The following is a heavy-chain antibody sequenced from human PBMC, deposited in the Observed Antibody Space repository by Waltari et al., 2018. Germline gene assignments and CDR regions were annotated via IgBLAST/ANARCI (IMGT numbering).Heavy chain of an antibody. J-gene: IGHJ3*02. CDR1: GGSFSGYY. V-gene: IGHV4-34*01. CDR2: INHSGST. D-gene: IGHD1-7*01. Sequence: QVQLQQWGAGLLKPSETLSLTCAVYGGSFSGYYWSWIRQPPGKGLEWIGEINHSGSTNYNPSLKSRVTISVDTSKNQFSLKLSSVTAADTAVYYCARRGDQQYWNYGDIWGQGTMVTVSS. CDR3: ARRGDQQYWNYGDI.